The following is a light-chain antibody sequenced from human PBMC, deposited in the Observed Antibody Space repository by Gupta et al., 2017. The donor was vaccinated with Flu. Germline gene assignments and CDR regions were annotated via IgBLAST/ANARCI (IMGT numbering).Light chain of an antibody. V-gene: IGLV1-40*01. Sequence: QSVLTQPPSVSGAPCQRVTISCTGSNPDIVIGFDVPWYQQLPGKAPRRIIYGNTYRPSGVPDRFSGSKASTSDSPALTVLEAKNEAEDDCHWHASGLSDEVFGGGTRLTVL. CDR1: NPDIVIGFD. CDR3: HWHASGLSDEV. J-gene: IGLJ3*02. CDR2: GNT.